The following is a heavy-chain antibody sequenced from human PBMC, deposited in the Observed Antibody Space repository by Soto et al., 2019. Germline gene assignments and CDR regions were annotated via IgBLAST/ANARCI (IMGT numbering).Heavy chain of an antibody. CDR1: GGSISSYY. J-gene: IGHJ4*02. D-gene: IGHD3-16*01. Sequence: TEALSRTCIVFGGSISSYYWSWIRQPPGKGLDWIGYIYYSGSTNYNPSLKSRVTISVDTSKNQFSLKLSFVTAADTAVYYCARAWGGNVFDYWGQGTLVTVPQ. CDR3: ARAWGGNVFDY. V-gene: IGHV4-59*08. CDR2: IYYSGST.